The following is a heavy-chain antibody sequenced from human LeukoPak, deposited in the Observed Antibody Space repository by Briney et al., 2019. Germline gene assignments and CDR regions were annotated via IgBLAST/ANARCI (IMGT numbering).Heavy chain of an antibody. CDR1: GGSISSYY. CDR3: ARFSPRAMGNYFDF. V-gene: IGHV4-4*09. CDR2: IYPRGST. J-gene: IGHJ4*02. D-gene: IGHD7-27*01. Sequence: PSETLSLTCTVSGGSISSYYWSWIRQPPGKGLEWIGYIYPRGSTYYNPSLKSRVTMSLDRSANQFSLNLSSVTAADTAVYYCARFSPRAMGNYFDFWGQRTLVTVSS.